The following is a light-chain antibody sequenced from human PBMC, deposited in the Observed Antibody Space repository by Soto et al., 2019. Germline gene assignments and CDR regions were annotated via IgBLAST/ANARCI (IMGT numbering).Light chain of an antibody. V-gene: IGKV3-15*01. CDR3: QQYYNWPQT. Sequence: EIVMTQSPATLSVSPGERATLSCRASQSFSSNLAWYQQQPGQAPRPLIYGASTRATGIPARFSGSGSGTEFTLTISSLQSEDFAVYYCQQYYNWPQTFGQGTKVEIK. J-gene: IGKJ1*01. CDR1: QSFSSN. CDR2: GAS.